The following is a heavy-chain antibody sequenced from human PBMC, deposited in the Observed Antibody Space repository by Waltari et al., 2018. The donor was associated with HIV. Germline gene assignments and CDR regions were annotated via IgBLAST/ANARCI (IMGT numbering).Heavy chain of an antibody. V-gene: IGHV3-74*01. Sequence: VQLVESGGGLVQTGGSLRLSCEASGFTFTTSWMTWVLQVQGKGLVWVSRINPDGTDTRYADSVKGRFTISRDNAKNTVYLQVNSLRGEDTSVYYCARGKDCGGGTCDGYHYYGLDVWGQGTTVTVSS. CDR2: INPDGTDT. D-gene: IGHD2-15*01. J-gene: IGHJ6*02. CDR3: ARGKDCGGGTCDGYHYYGLDV. CDR1: GFTFTTSW.